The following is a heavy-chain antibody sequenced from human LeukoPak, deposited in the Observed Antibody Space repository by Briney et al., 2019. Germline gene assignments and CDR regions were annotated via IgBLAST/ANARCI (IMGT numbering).Heavy chain of an antibody. J-gene: IGHJ3*02. CDR3: ARDSSGSYRDAFDI. Sequence: ASVTVSCKAYGGTFSSYAISWVRQAPGQGLEWMGGIIPIFGTANYAQKFQGRDTITADKSTSTAYMELSSLRSEDTAVYYCARDSSGSYRDAFDIWGQGTMVTVSP. CDR2: IIPIFGTA. CDR1: GGTFSSYA. V-gene: IGHV1-69*06. D-gene: IGHD1-26*01.